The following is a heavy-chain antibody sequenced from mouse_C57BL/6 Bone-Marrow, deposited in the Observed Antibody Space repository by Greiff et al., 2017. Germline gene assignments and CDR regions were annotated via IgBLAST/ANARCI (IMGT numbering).Heavy chain of an antibody. J-gene: IGHJ1*03. CDR3: ARNYGYFDV. CDR1: GYTFTSYW. Sequence: VQLQQPGAELVKPGASLKMSCKASGYTFTSYWITWVKQRPGQGLEWIGDIYPGSASTNYNEKFKSKATLTVDTSSSTAYMQLSSLTSEDSAVYYCARNYGYFDVWGTGTTVTVSS. CDR2: IYPGSAST. V-gene: IGHV1-55*01.